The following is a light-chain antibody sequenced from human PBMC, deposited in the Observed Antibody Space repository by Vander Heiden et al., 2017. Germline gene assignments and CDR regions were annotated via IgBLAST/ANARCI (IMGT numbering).Light chain of an antibody. J-gene: IGLJ3*02. CDR1: TGAVTSGHY. Sequence: QAVVTQEPSLTVSPGGTVTLTCGSSTGAVTSGHYPYWFQQKPGHAPRTLIYDTSNKHSWTPARFSGSLLGGKAALTLSGAQPEDEAEYYCLLSYSGAGRVFGGGTKLTVL. V-gene: IGLV7-46*01. CDR3: LLSYSGAGRV. CDR2: DTS.